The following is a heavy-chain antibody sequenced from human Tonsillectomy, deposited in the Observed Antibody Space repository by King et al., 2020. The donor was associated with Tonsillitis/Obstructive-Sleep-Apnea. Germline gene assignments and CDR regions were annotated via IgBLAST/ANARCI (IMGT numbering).Heavy chain of an antibody. CDR2: IYNKGKT. Sequence: MPLQESGPGLVRPSETLSLTCTVSGGSVSSVHYYWNWIRQPPGKGLEWIGYIYNKGKTDYNPSLKSRVTISVDTANNQFSLRLTSMTAADTAQYYCARVGRRDGYNGIDYWGQGTRVTVSS. J-gene: IGHJ4*02. CDR1: GGSVSSVHYY. V-gene: IGHV4-61*01. D-gene: IGHD5-24*01. CDR3: ARVGRRDGYNGIDY.